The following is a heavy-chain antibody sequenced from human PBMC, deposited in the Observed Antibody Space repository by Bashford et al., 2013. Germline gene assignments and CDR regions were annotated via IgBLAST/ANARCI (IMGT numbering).Heavy chain of an antibody. CDR3: ARAEAYDSSGYYHGKNAFDI. CDR1: GGSISSYY. Sequence: SETLSLTCTVSGGSISSYYWSWIRQPPGKGLEWIGYIYYSGSTNYNPSLKSRVTISVDTSKNQFSLKLSSVTAADTAVYYCARAEAYDSSGYYHGKNAFDIWGQGTMVTVSS. V-gene: IGHV4-59*08. CDR2: IYYSGST. J-gene: IGHJ3*02. D-gene: IGHD3-22*01.